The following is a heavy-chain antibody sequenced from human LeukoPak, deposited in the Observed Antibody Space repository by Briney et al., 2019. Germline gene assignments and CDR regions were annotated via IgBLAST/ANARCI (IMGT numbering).Heavy chain of an antibody. CDR3: ARVATYSDAFDI. CDR2: IGTAGDT. D-gene: IGHD2-15*01. J-gene: IGHJ3*02. CDR1: GFTFSSYD. Sequence: QTGGSLRLSCAASGFTFSSYDMHWVRQATGKGLEWVSAIGTAGDTYYPGSVKGRFTISRENAKNSLYLQMNSLRAGDTAVYYCARVATYSDAFDIWGQGTMVTVSS. V-gene: IGHV3-13*01.